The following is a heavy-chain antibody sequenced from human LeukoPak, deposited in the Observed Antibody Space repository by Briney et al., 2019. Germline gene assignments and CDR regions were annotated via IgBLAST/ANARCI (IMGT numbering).Heavy chain of an antibody. V-gene: IGHV3-23*01. D-gene: IGHD5/OR15-5a*01. CDR2: VSGNGDTT. J-gene: IGHJ4*02. CDR3: AKGGHASFYDC. CDR1: GLIFGNYA. Sequence: GGSLRLSCAASGLIFGNYAMTWVRQAPGKGLEWVSTVSGNGDTTFYADSAKGRFTISRDNSRNTHYLQINSLRGEDTAVYYCAKGGHASFYDCWGQGTLVTVSS.